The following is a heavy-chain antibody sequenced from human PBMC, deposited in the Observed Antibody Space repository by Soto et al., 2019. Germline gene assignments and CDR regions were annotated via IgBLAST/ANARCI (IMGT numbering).Heavy chain of an antibody. V-gene: IGHV1-46*03. J-gene: IGHJ4*02. CDR3: ARGGHIAVVTASFDY. Sequence: TSVKVTCKASGYTFTSNAMHWVRQAPGQRLEWMGVIHPSGGGTTYAQKFLGRVTVTRDTSTSTVFMELSSLRSDDTAVYYCARGGHIAVVTASFDYWGQGTLVTVSS. CDR2: IHPSGGGT. CDR1: GYTFTSNA. D-gene: IGHD2-21*02.